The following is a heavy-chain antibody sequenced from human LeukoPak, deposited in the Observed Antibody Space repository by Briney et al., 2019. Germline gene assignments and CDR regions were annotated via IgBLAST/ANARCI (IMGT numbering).Heavy chain of an antibody. CDR1: GFTFGSYA. CDR3: AKDATPRNSVWDYFDY. D-gene: IGHD7-27*01. V-gene: IGHV3-23*01. CDR2: ITNSGRNT. Sequence: GGSLRLSCAASGFTFGSYAMTWVRQAPGKGLEWVSGITNSGRNTYYADSVKGRLTISRDNSKNTLYLQMNSLRADDSAIYYCAKDATPRNSVWDYFDYWGQGTLVTVSS. J-gene: IGHJ4*02.